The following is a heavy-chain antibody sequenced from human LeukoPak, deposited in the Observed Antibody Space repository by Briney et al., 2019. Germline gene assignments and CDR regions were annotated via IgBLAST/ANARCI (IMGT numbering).Heavy chain of an antibody. Sequence: GGSLRLSCAASGFTFSTYAMHWVRQAPGKGLERVAVISYDGRNEYYTDSVKGRFTISRDNSKNTLNLQMNSLRPEDTAVYYCARRGSSSWYQDYWGQGTQVTVSS. J-gene: IGHJ4*02. CDR1: GFTFSTYA. D-gene: IGHD6-13*01. CDR2: ISYDGRNE. CDR3: ARRGSSSWYQDY. V-gene: IGHV3-30*04.